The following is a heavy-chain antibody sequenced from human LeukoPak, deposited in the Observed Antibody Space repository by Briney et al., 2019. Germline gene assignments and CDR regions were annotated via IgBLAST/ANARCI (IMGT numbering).Heavy chain of an antibody. CDR1: GDSISSYF. V-gene: IGHV4-59*08. Sequence: SETLSLTCTVSGDSISSYFWSWIRQPPGKGLEWIGYIYYSGSTNYNPSLKSRVTMSLGTSKNQFSLKLSSVTAADTAVYYCARQEGAYWGHGTLVTVSS. CDR2: IYYSGST. J-gene: IGHJ4*01. CDR3: ARQEGAY.